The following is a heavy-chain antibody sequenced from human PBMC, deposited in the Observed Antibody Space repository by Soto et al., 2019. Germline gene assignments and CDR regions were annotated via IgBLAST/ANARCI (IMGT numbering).Heavy chain of an antibody. CDR3: AKTYGSGSYYGGRSVYYYMDV. V-gene: IGHV3-23*01. Sequence: EVQLLESGGGLVQPGGSLRLSCAASGFTFSSYAMSWVRQAPGKGLEWVSAISGSGGSTYYADSVKGRFTISRDNSKNTLYLQMNSLRAEDTAVYYCAKTYGSGSYYGGRSVYYYMDVWGKGTTVTVSS. CDR2: ISGSGGST. D-gene: IGHD3-10*01. CDR1: GFTFSSYA. J-gene: IGHJ6*03.